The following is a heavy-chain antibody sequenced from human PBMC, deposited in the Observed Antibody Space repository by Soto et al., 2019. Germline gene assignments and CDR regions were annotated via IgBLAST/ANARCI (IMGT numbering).Heavy chain of an antibody. D-gene: IGHD3-10*01. V-gene: IGHV1-69*19. J-gene: IGHJ4*02. Sequence: QVQLVLSGAEIKKPGSSVKVSCQSSGGTFNTYAMNWVRQAPGQGPEWMGDISPMFGAANYAPKFQGRVTITADESTGTSYMQLSSLTSEDTALYFCAREVQVHTPAFVYWGQGTLVTVSS. CDR1: GGTFNTYA. CDR2: ISPMFGAA. CDR3: AREVQVHTPAFVY.